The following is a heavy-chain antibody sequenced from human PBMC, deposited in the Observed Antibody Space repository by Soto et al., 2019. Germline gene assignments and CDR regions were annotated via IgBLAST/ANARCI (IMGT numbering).Heavy chain of an antibody. Sequence: GGSLRLSCAASGFTFSSYWMHWVRQAPGKGLVWAARINGDGSYIDYADSVKGRLTLSRDNARNTLYLQINSLRAEDTAVYFCGKDTLDCSGGDCPLYYYYGMDVWGQGTTVTVSS. CDR1: GFTFSSYW. V-gene: IGHV3-74*01. CDR3: GKDTLDCSGGDCPLYYYYGMDV. CDR2: INGDGSYI. D-gene: IGHD2-21*02. J-gene: IGHJ6*02.